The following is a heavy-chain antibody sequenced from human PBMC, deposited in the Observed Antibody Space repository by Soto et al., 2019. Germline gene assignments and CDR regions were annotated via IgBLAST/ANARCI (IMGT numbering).Heavy chain of an antibody. CDR2: IDPSDSYT. CDR1: GYSFTSYW. D-gene: IGHD2-2*02. J-gene: IGHJ6*02. V-gene: IGHV5-10-1*01. Sequence: PGESLKISCKGSGYSFTSYWISWVRQMPGKGLEWMGRIDPSDSYTNYSPSFQGHVTISADKSISTAYLQWSSLKASDTAMYYCARPRIPAAIVGLDYYGTDVWGQGTTVTVSS. CDR3: ARPRIPAAIVGLDYYGTDV.